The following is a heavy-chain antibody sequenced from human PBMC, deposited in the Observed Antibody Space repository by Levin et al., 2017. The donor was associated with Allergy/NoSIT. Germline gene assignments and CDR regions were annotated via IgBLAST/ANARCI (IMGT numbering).Heavy chain of an antibody. J-gene: IGHJ4*02. V-gene: IGHV3-66*01. Sequence: SCAASGFTVSSNYMSWVRQAPGKGLEWVSVIYSGGSTYYADSVKGRFTISRDNSKNTLYLQMNSLRAEDTAVYYCATDGYSSSWSYWGQGTLVTVSS. D-gene: IGHD6-13*01. CDR3: ATDGYSSSWSY. CDR2: IYSGGST. CDR1: GFTVSSNY.